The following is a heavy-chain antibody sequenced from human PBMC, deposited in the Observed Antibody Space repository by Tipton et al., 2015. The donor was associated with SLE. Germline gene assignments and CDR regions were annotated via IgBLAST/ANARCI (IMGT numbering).Heavy chain of an antibody. Sequence: TLSLTCAVYGGSFSGYYWSWIRQPPGKGLEWIGEINHSGSTNYNSSIKSRVTISVDTSKNQFSLKLSSVTAADTAVYYCARVGGYGDYYFDYWGQGTLVTVSS. CDR2: INHSGST. CDR1: GGSFSGYY. CDR3: ARVGGYGDYYFDY. J-gene: IGHJ4*02. D-gene: IGHD4-17*01. V-gene: IGHV4-34*01.